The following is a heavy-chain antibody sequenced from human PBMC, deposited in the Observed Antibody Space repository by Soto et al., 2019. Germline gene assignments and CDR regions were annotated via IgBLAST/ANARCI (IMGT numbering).Heavy chain of an antibody. CDR2: ISGSGGST. D-gene: IGHD3-10*01. CDR3: AKDLSLLLQPPGAFDI. Sequence: GGSLRLSCAASGFTFSSYAMSWVRQAPGKGLEWVSAISGSGGSTYYAESVKGRFTNSRDNTKNTLYQQMNSLRAEDTAVYYCAKDLSLLLQPPGAFDIWGQGTMVTVSS. J-gene: IGHJ3*02. V-gene: IGHV3-23*01. CDR1: GFTFSSYA.